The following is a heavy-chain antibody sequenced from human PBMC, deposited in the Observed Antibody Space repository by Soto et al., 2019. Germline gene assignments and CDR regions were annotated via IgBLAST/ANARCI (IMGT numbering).Heavy chain of an antibody. D-gene: IGHD2-15*01. V-gene: IGHV4-4*02. J-gene: IGHJ4*02. CDR3: AKDGSGHPYYSDN. CDR2: IYHSGTT. CDR1: GASISSNNW. Sequence: QVQLQESGPGLVKPSGTLSLTCVVSGASISSNNWWSWVRQPPGKGLEWIGEIYHSGTTSYNPSLKSRVTMSVDKSKIQFSLKVTSVTAADTAVYFCAKDGSGHPYYSDNWGQGTLVTVSS.